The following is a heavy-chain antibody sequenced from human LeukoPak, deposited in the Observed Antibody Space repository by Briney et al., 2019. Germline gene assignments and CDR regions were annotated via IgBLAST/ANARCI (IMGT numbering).Heavy chain of an antibody. Sequence: SQTLSLTCAISGDSVSSNNDAWNWIRQSPSRGLEWLGRTYYRSKWYNDYAVPMKGRISINPDTSKNQFSLQVNSVTPEDTAIYYCARDLGTSGWYTFDYWGQGTLVTVSS. D-gene: IGHD6-19*01. CDR2: TYYRSKWYN. CDR1: GDSVSSNNDA. V-gene: IGHV6-1*01. CDR3: ARDLGTSGWYTFDY. J-gene: IGHJ4*02.